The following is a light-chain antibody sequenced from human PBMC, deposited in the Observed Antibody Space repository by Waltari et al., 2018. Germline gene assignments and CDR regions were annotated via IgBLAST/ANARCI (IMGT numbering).Light chain of an antibody. CDR2: DVS. CDR1: SRDIDIYNY. V-gene: IGLV2-14*03. CDR3: CSYTSDSTYV. J-gene: IGLJ1*01. Sequence: QSALTQPASVSGSPGQSITISCTRTSRDIDIYNYVSWYQQHPGKAPKILIYDVSNRPSGVSDRFSGSKSVNTASLTISGLQAEDEADYYCCSYTSDSTYVFGTGTKVTVL.